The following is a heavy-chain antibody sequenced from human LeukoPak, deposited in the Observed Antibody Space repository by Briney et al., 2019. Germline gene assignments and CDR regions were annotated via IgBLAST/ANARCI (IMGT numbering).Heavy chain of an antibody. V-gene: IGHV3-7*01. CDR2: IKQDGSVK. D-gene: IGHD3-10*01. CDR3: VREWLGNS. CDR1: GLAFSSYW. Sequence: GGSLRLSCAASGLAFSSYWMGWVRQAPGKGLEWVANIKQDGSVKNYVDSVKGRFTISRDNAKSSLYLQMNGLRAEDTAVYYCVREWLGNSWGQGTLVTVSS. J-gene: IGHJ4*02.